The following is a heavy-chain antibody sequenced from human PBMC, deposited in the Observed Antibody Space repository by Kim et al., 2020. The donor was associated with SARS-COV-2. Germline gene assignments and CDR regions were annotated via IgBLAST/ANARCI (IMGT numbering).Heavy chain of an antibody. V-gene: IGHV4-34*01. CDR2: INHSGST. D-gene: IGHD2-21*02. CDR3: ARPYCGGDCNPYFQH. Sequence: SETLSLTCAVYGGSFSGYYWSWIRQPPGKGLEWIGEINHSGSTNYNPSLKSRVTISVDTSKNQFSLKLSSVTAADTAVYYCARPYCGGDCNPYFQHWGQG. J-gene: IGHJ1*01. CDR1: GGSFSGYY.